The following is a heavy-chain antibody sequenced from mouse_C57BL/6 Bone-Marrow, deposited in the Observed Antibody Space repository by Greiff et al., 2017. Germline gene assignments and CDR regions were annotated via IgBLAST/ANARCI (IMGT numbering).Heavy chain of an antibody. CDR3: VRQGYYYAMDY. CDR2: IRSKSNNYAT. V-gene: IGHV10-1*01. CDR1: GFSFNTYA. Sequence: EVQLVESGGGLVQPKGSLKLSCAASGFSFNTYAMNWVRQAPGKGLEWVARIRSKSNNYATYYADSVKDRFTISRDDSESMLYLQMNNLKTEDTAMYYWVRQGYYYAMDYWGQGTSVTVSS. J-gene: IGHJ4*01.